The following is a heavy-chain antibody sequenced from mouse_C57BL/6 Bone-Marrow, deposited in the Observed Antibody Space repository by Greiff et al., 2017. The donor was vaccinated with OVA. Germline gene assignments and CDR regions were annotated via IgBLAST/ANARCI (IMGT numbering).Heavy chain of an antibody. CDR1: GYTFTSYT. V-gene: IGHV1-4*01. CDR2: INPSSGYT. CDR3: ARARSYWYFDV. Sequence: QVQLQQSGAELARPGASVKMSCKASGYTFTSYTMHWVNQRPGQGLEWIGYINPSSGYTKYNQKFKDKATLTADKSSSTAYMQLSSLTSEDAAVYYCARARSYWYFDVWGTGTTVTVSS. J-gene: IGHJ1*03.